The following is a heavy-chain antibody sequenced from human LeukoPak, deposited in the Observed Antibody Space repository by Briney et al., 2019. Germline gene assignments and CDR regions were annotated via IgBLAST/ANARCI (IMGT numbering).Heavy chain of an antibody. Sequence: PGGSLRLSCEASGFTFSNFSMNWVRQAPGKGLDWISYINSRSSKIVTADSVKGRFTISRDNAKSSLYLQMNSLRVDDTAVYYCAGGPARWGQGTLVIVSS. CDR3: AGGPAR. V-gene: IGHV3-21*05. J-gene: IGHJ4*02. CDR1: GFTFSNFS. D-gene: IGHD2-2*01. CDR2: INSRSSKI.